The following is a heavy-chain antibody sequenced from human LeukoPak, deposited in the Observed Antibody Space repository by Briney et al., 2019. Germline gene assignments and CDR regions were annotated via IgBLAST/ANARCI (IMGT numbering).Heavy chain of an antibody. CDR3: ARDHEGCSSTSCYSHMDY. CDR1: GFTFSSYS. Sequence: GGSLRLSRAASGFTFSSYSMNWVRQAPGKGLEWVSYISSSSSTIYYADSVKGRFTISRDDAKNSLYLQMNSLRAEDTAVYYCARDHEGCSSTSCYSHMDYWGQGTLVTVSS. V-gene: IGHV3-48*01. CDR2: ISSSSSTI. D-gene: IGHD2-2*02. J-gene: IGHJ4*02.